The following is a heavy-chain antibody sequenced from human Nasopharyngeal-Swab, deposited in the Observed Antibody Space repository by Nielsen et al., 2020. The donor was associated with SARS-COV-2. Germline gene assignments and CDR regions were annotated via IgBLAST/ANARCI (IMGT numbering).Heavy chain of an antibody. J-gene: IGHJ2*01. D-gene: IGHD2-15*01. CDR3: ARDKGGGNGANWYFDL. CDR2: IYYSGST. V-gene: IGHV4-59*01. Sequence: SQTRSLTSAVSGGSISSYSWSWIRLPPGKGLEWIGYIYYSGSTNYSPSLKSRVTISVDTSKNQFSLKLSSVTAADTAVYYCARDKGGGNGANWYFDLWGRGTLVTVSS. CDR1: GGSISSYS.